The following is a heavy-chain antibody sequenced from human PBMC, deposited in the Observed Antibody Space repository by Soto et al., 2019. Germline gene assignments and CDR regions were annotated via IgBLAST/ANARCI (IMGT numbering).Heavy chain of an antibody. Sequence: ASVKVSCKASGYTFTSYDINWVRQASGQGLEWMGWMNPKSGNTGYAQRFQGRVTMTRNTSIRTAYMGLSSLRSEDTAVYYCARGATYYDFWSGYYSTYGMDLWGQGTTVTVSS. J-gene: IGHJ6*02. CDR3: ARGATYYDFWSGYYSTYGMDL. CDR1: GYTFTSYD. CDR2: MNPKSGNT. V-gene: IGHV1-8*01. D-gene: IGHD3-3*01.